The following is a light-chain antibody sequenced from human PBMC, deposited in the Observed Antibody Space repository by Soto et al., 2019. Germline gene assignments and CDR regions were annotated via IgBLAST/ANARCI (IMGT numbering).Light chain of an antibody. Sequence: DIVMTQSPLSLPVTPGEPASISCRSSQSLLHSNGYNYLDWYLQKPGQSPQVIIYLGSNRASGVPDRFSGSGSGSYFTLKISRVEAEYFGIYYCMQALQTPLTFGGGPNVELQ. CDR2: LGS. J-gene: IGKJ4*01. CDR3: MQALQTPLT. CDR1: QSLLHSNGYNY. V-gene: IGKV2-28*01.